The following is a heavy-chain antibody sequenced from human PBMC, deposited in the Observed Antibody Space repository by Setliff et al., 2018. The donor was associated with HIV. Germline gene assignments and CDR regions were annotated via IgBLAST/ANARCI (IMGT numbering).Heavy chain of an antibody. Sequence: SETLSLTCTVSGGSISSGSYYWNWIRQPAGKGLEWIGHIYTSGNTNYNPSLKSRVTISVDTSKSQFSLKLSSVTAADTAVYYCARDLVVSYGEYYGMGVWGQGTTGTVSS. CDR3: ARDLVVSYGEYYGMGV. CDR1: GGSISSGSYY. J-gene: IGHJ6*02. V-gene: IGHV4-61*09. D-gene: IGHD4-17*01. CDR2: IYTSGNT.